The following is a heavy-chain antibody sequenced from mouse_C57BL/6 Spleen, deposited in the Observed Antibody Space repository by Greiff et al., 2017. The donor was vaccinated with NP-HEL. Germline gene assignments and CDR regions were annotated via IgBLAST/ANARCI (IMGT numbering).Heavy chain of an antibody. CDR1: GFTFSSYT. J-gene: IGHJ4*01. CDR2: ISGGGGNT. V-gene: IGHV5-9*01. CDR3: ARQLRLYAMDY. D-gene: IGHD3-2*02. Sequence: EVQVVESGGGLVKPGGSLKLSCAASGFTFSSYTMSWVRQTPEKGLEWVATISGGGGNTYYPDSVKGRFTISRDNAKNTLYLQMSSLRSEDTALYYCARQLRLYAMDYWGQGTSVTVSS.